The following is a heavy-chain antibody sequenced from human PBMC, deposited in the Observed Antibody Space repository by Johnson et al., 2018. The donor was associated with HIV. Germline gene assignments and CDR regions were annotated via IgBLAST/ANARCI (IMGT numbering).Heavy chain of an antibody. CDR2: ISYDGSNK. J-gene: IGHJ3*02. CDR1: GFTFSSYA. Sequence: QVQLVESGGGVVQPGRSLRLSCAASGFTFSSYAMHWVRQAPGKGLEWVAVISYDGSNKYYADSVKGRFTISRDNAKNSLYLPMNSLRAEDKAGYYRAKGLSVGMAHNSGGAFDIWGQGTMVTVSS. D-gene: IGHD5-24*01. CDR3: AKGLSVGMAHNSGGAFDI. V-gene: IGHV3-30*04.